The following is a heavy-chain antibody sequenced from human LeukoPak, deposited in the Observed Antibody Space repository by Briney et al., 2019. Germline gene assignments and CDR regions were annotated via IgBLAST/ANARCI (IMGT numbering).Heavy chain of an antibody. J-gene: IGHJ4*02. CDR1: GYTLTELS. CDR2: ISAYNGNT. D-gene: IGHD3-10*01. V-gene: IGHV1-18*01. CDR3: ARGLGYYGSGSYYTPGY. Sequence: ASVKVSCKVSGYTLTELSMHWVRQAPGQGLEWMGWISAYNGNTNYAQKLQGRVTMTTDTSTSTAYVELRSLRSDDTAVYYCARGLGYYGSGSYYTPGYWGQGTLVTVSS.